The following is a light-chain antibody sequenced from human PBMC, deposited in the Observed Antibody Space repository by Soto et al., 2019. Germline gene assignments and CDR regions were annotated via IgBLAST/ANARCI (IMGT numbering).Light chain of an antibody. CDR2: GAS. CDR1: QSVSYN. Sequence: EIMMTQSPATLSVSQGEGATLSCRASQSVSYNLAWYQHKPGQAPRLLIYGASTRVTGIPARFSGSGSRTEFTLTISSLQSEDFAVYYCQQYNDWPSFTFGPGTRVDI. CDR3: QQYNDWPSFT. V-gene: IGKV3-15*01. J-gene: IGKJ3*01.